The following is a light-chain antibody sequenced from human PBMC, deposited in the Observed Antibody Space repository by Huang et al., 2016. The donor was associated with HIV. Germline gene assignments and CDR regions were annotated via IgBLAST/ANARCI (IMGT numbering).Light chain of an antibody. CDR2: AAS. J-gene: IGKJ3*01. Sequence: AIQMTQSPSSPSASVGDRVTITCRANQGIRNDLGWYQQKPGKAPKLLIYAASTLQSGVPSRFSGSGSGTDFTLTISSLQPEDFATYYCLQDYTYPLTFGPGTKVDIK. CDR3: LQDYTYPLT. V-gene: IGKV1-6*01. CDR1: QGIRND.